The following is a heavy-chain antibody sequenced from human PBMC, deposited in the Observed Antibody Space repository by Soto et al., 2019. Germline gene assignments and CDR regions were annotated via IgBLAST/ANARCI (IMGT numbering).Heavy chain of an antibody. Sequence: PSETLSLTCTVSGGSVNTAPYHWSWIRQSPRNGLEWIGNIYYTGSTNYNPSFESRVAISLDTSNNQFSLRLTSRTAAYTAVYFCARDHHSYYDTSGYYPYVDFWGQGTLVTVSS. CDR1: GGSVNTAPYH. V-gene: IGHV4-61*01. D-gene: IGHD3-22*01. J-gene: IGHJ4*02. CDR3: ARDHHSYYDTSGYYPYVDF. CDR2: IYYTGST.